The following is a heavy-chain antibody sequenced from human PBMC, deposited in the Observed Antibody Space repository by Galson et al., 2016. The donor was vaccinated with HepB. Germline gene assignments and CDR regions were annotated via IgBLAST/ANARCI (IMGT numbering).Heavy chain of an antibody. D-gene: IGHD3-3*01. CDR3: AKGSRIFYFDN. Sequence: SLRLSCAASGFTFDDYALHWVRQAPGKGLEWVSSISWNSGSIGYADSVKGRFTISRDNAKNSLYLQMNSLRVEDTAFYYCAKGSRIFYFDNWGQGTLVTVSS. CDR1: GFTFDDYA. J-gene: IGHJ4*02. V-gene: IGHV3-9*01. CDR2: ISWNSGSI.